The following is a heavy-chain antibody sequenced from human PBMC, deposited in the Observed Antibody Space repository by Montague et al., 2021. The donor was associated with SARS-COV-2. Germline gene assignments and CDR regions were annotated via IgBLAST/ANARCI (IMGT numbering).Heavy chain of an antibody. CDR3: AKTLMTTVTTWAFDI. CDR2: ISGSGGST. V-gene: IGHV3-23*01. J-gene: IGHJ3*02. Sequence: SLRLSYAASGFTFSSYAMSWVRQAPGEGLEWVSAISGSGGSTYYADSVKGRFTISRDNSKNTLYLQMNSLRAEDTAVYYCAKTLMTTVTTWAFDIWGQGTMVTVSS. D-gene: IGHD4-17*01. CDR1: GFTFSSYA.